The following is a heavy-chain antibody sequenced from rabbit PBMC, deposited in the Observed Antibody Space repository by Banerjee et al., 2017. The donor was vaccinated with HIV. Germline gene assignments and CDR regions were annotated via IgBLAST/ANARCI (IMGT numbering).Heavy chain of an antibody. CDR3: ARDPYDDYGYLFNL. V-gene: IGHV1S47*01. J-gene: IGHJ4*01. CDR1: GFDFSSYA. CDR2: INTGSGST. Sequence: QEQLVESGGGLVQPEGSLTLTCKASGFDFSSYAISWVRQAPGKGPEWIGCINTGSGSTWYASWVNGRFTISRSTSLNTVTLQMTSLTAADTATYFCARDPYDDYGYLFNLWGQGTLVTVS. D-gene: IGHD2-1*01.